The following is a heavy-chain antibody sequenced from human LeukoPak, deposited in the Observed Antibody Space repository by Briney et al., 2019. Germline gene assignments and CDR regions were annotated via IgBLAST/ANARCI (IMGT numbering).Heavy chain of an antibody. CDR2: ISSSSGDI. J-gene: IGHJ4*02. CDR1: GLTFSMDA. Sequence: GGSLRLSCAASGLTFSMDAMSWVRQAPGKGLEWVSSISSSSGDIYYADSVKGRFTISRDNAKTPLYLHPDSLRGDYTAVYYCATEQCIPAAGTLFVHYCGQGTLVTVSS. D-gene: IGHD6-13*01. V-gene: IGHV3-21*01. CDR3: ATEQCIPAAGTLFVHY.